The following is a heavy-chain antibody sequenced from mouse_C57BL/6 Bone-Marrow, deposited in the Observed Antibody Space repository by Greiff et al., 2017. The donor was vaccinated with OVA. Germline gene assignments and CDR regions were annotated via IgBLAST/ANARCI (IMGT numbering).Heavy chain of an antibody. CDR2: INPYNGGT. J-gene: IGHJ3*01. V-gene: IGHV1-19*01. Sequence: DVQLQESGPVLVKPGASVKMSCKASGYTFTDYYMNWVKQSHGKSLEWIGVINPYNGGTSYNQKFKGKATLTVDKSSSTAYMELNSLTSEDSAVYYCARRGLAWFAYWGQGTLVTVSA. CDR1: GYTFTDYY. CDR3: ARRGLAWFAY.